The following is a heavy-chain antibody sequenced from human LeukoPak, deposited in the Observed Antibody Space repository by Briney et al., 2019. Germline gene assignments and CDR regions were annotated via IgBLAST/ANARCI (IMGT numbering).Heavy chain of an antibody. CDR1: GFTFSSYE. V-gene: IGHV3-48*03. CDR3: ASLLFGELFGFDY. D-gene: IGHD3-10*01. Sequence: GGSLRLSCKASGFTFSSYEMNWVRQAPGKGLEWLSYISSNSNSIYYARSVKGRFTISRDNAENSLYLQMNSLRAEDTAVYYCASLLFGELFGFDYWGQGTLVTVSS. CDR2: ISSNSNSI. J-gene: IGHJ4*02.